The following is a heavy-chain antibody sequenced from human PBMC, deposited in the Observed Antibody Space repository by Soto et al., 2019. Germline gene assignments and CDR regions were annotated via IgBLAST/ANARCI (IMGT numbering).Heavy chain of an antibody. V-gene: IGHV1-69*13. CDR1: GGTFSSYA. CDR2: IIPIFGTA. J-gene: IGHJ6*02. Sequence: GASVKVSCKASGGTFSSYAISWVRQAPGQGLEWMGGIIPIFGTANYAQKFQGRVTITADESTSTAYMELSSLRSEDTAVYYCARVVLRIVGATHGYYGMDVWGQGTTVTVSS. D-gene: IGHD1-26*01. CDR3: ARVVLRIVGATHGYYGMDV.